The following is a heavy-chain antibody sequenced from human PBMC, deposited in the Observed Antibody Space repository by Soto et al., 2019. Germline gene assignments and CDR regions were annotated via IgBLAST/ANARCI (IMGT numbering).Heavy chain of an antibody. CDR2: VYHSGAT. Sequence: QVQLQESGPGLVRPSGTLSLTCAVSGDSIIGTGWWSWVRQAPGKGLDWIGEVYHSGATNYNPSLKSRVTISVDTSRNQFSLYLGSVTAADTAVYYCVRNGYYSLEVWGQGTTVTVSS. CDR1: GDSIIGTGW. J-gene: IGHJ6*02. V-gene: IGHV4-4*02. D-gene: IGHD3-22*01. CDR3: VRNGYYSLEV.